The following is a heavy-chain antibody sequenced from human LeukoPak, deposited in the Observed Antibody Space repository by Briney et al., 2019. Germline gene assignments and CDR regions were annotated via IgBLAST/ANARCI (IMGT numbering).Heavy chain of an antibody. CDR2: INSDGSIA. D-gene: IGHD1-26*01. V-gene: IGHV3-74*01. CDR1: GXTFSSYW. CDR3: VRGYSGSFLDY. J-gene: IGHJ4*02. Sequence: PGGSLRLSCAASGXTFSSYWVHWVRQAPGMGLVWVSRINSDGSIASYADSVKGRLTISRDNAKNTLSLQMSSLRAEDTAVYYCVRGYSGSFLDYWGQGTLVTVSS.